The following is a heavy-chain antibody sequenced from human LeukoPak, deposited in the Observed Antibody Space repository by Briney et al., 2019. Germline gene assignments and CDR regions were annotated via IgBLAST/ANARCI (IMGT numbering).Heavy chain of an antibody. J-gene: IGHJ4*02. Sequence: PGGSLRLSCAASGFTFSSYEMNWFRQAPGKGLEWVSYISSSGSTIYYEDSVKSRFPISRDNAENSLYLQMNSLRAEDTAVYYCARVIAAADYWGQGTLVTVSS. CDR1: GFTFSSYE. CDR3: ARVIAAADY. CDR2: ISSSGSTI. D-gene: IGHD6-25*01. V-gene: IGHV3-48*03.